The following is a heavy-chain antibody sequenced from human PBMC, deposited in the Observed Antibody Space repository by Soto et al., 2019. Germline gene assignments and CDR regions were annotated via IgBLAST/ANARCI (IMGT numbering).Heavy chain of an antibody. V-gene: IGHV1-18*01. CDR3: ARDRISSGWFNYYYYGMDV. Sequence: QVQLVQSGAEVKKPGASVKVSCKASGYTFTSYGISWVRQAPGQGREWMGWISAYNGNTNYAQKLQGRVTMTTDTSTSTAYMELRSLRSDDTAVYYCARDRISSGWFNYYYYGMDVWGQGTTVTVSS. CDR2: ISAYNGNT. J-gene: IGHJ6*02. D-gene: IGHD6-19*01. CDR1: GYTFTSYG.